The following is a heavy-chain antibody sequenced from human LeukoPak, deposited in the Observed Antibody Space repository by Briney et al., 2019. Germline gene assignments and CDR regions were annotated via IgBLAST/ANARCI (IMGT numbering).Heavy chain of an antibody. D-gene: IGHD5-12*01. J-gene: IGHJ5*02. V-gene: IGHV4-34*01. Sequence: PSETLSLTCAVYGGSFTGYYWNWIRQPPGKGLEWIGEINHFGSTNYNPSLESRVTISVHTSKNQFSLELSSVTSADTAVYYCARLGGYSDSNWFDPWGQGTLVTVSS. CDR2: INHFGST. CDR3: ARLGGYSDSNWFDP. CDR1: GGSFTGYY.